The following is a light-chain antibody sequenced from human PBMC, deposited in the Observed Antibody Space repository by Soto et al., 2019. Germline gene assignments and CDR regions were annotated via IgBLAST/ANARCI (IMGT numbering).Light chain of an antibody. CDR1: ARLLHKNGYNY. V-gene: IGKV2-28*01. CDR3: MQPLENFRE. CDR2: LGS. Sequence: IVMTQSPLSLSVTPGEAASISCMSSARLLHKNGYNYVDWYMQKPGQSPQLLIYLGSNRASGVTDRFSGSGSDTYFTLEISRVEAEDVGVYYCMQPLENFREFGKGTKVDI. J-gene: IGKJ1*01.